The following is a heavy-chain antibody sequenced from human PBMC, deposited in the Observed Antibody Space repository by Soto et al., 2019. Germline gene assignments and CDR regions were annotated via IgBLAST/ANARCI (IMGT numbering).Heavy chain of an antibody. CDR3: AKGVRGVPNWFDP. J-gene: IGHJ5*02. V-gene: IGHV4-31*03. D-gene: IGHD3-10*01. CDR2: IYYSGGT. CDR1: GGSISNSANH. Sequence: QVQLQESGPGLVRPSQTLSLSCTVSGGSISNSANHWSWIRQHPGEGLEWIGYIYYSGGTYYSPSLKGRVTMSIDASKNQFSLKLSSVTAADTAVYYCAKGVRGVPNWFDPGGQGPLVTVSS.